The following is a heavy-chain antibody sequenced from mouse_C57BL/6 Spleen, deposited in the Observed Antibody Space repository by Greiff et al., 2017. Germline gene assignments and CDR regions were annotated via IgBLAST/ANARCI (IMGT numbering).Heavy chain of an antibody. J-gene: IGHJ4*01. CDR3: TRGHGDY. CDR2: IYPGNSDT. D-gene: IGHD3-3*01. V-gene: IGHV1-5*01. Sequence: EVQLQQSGTVLARPGASVKMSCKTSGYTFTSYWMHWVKQRPGQGLEWIGAIYPGNSDTSYNQKFKGKAKLTAAPYASTAYMELSRLTNEYSAVCYCTRGHGDYWGQGTSVTVSA. CDR1: GYTFTSYW.